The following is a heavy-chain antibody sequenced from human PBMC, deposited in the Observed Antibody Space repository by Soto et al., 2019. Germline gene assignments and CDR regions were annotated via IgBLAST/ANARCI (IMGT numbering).Heavy chain of an antibody. Sequence: SETLSLTCAVSGDSINSSHWWNWVRQPPGKGLEWIGQISHSGSTNYNPSLTSRVTISVDKSKNHFSLKPTSVTAADTAVYYCAKDLRLGPVRFVEWYDYYCGMDVWGQGTTVTVSS. D-gene: IGHD3-3*01. CDR1: GDSINSSHW. J-gene: IGHJ6*02. CDR2: ISHSGST. CDR3: AKDLRLGPVRFVEWYDYYCGMDV. V-gene: IGHV4-4*02.